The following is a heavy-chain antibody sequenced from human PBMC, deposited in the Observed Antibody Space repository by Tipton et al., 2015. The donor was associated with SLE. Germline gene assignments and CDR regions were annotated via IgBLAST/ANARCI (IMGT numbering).Heavy chain of an antibody. CDR2: IYYSGTT. CDR3: ARGGPSSKWLDP. CDR1: GGSISTTSHY. J-gene: IGHJ5*02. V-gene: IGHV4-61*05. Sequence: TLSLTCTVSGGSISTTSHYWGWIRQPPGKGLEWIGYIYYSGTTNYNSSLKSRVTISVDTSKNQFSLKLNSVAAADTAVYYCARGGPSSKWLDPWGRGTQVTVSS. D-gene: IGHD6-6*01.